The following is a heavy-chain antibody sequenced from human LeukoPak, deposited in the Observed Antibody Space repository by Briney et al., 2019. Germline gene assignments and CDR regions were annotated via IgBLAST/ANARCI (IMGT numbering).Heavy chain of an antibody. V-gene: IGHV3-53*01. CDR2: IYSGGST. CDR3: ARASDGYSSSHTNLPFDY. D-gene: IGHD6-13*01. J-gene: IGHJ4*02. CDR1: GFTVSSNY. Sequence: GGSLRLSCAASGFTVSSNYMSWVRQAPGKGLEWVSVIYSGGSTYCADSVKGRFTISRDNSKNTLYLQMNSLRAEDTAVYYCARASDGYSSSHTNLPFDYWGQGTLVTVSS.